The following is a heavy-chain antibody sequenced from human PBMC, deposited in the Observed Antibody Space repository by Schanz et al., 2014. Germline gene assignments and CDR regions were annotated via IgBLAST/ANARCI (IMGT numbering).Heavy chain of an antibody. D-gene: IGHD6-6*01. CDR2: INPNSGAA. V-gene: IGHV1-2*06. J-gene: IGHJ4*02. Sequence: QVQLVQSWAEVKGPGASVKVSCKASGYTFTSYSMHWVRQAPGQGLEWMGRINPNSGAANYAQKFQGRVTLTRDTSRSTAYMELSRLTSDDTAVYYCARDQSPYTNSSDVRYFDYWGQGTLVTVSS. CDR1: GYTFTSYS. CDR3: ARDQSPYTNSSDVRYFDY.